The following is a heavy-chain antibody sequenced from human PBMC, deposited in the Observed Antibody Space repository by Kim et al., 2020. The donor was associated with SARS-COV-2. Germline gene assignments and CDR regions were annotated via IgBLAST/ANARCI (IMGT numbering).Heavy chain of an antibody. CDR2: ISYDGSNK. Sequence: GGSLRLSCAASGFTFSSYGMHWVRQAPGKGLEWVAVISYDGSNKYYADSVKGRFTISRDNSKNTLYLQMNSLRAEDTAVYYCAKAPDYSNYGASFDYWG. V-gene: IGHV3-30*18. CDR3: AKAPDYSNYGASFDY. D-gene: IGHD4-4*01. CDR1: GFTFSSYG. J-gene: IGHJ4*01.